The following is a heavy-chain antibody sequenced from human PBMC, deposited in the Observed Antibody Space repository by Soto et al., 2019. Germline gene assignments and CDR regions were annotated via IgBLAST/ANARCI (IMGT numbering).Heavy chain of an antibody. D-gene: IGHD5-18*01. V-gene: IGHV1-24*01. CDR1: GYTLTELS. CDR2: FDPEDGET. J-gene: IGHJ4*02. Sequence: ASVKVSCKVSGYTLTELSMHWVRQAPGKGLEWMGGFDPEDGETIYAQKFQGRVTMTGDTSTDTAYMELSSLRSEDTAVYYCATSNIQYSYADWGQGTLVTVSS. CDR3: ATSNIQYSYAD.